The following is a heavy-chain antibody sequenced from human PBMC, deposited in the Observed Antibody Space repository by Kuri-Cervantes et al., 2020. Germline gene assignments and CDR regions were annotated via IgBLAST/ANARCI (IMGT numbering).Heavy chain of an antibody. CDR1: GFSLSSSGVN. J-gene: IGHJ4*02. CDR3: AHTKPSNWNDRGHYFDY. V-gene: IGHV2-5*01. D-gene: IGHD1-20*01. Sequence: SGPTLVKPTQTLTLTCTFSGFSLSSSGVNVGLIRQPPGKALEWLALIYWNDDKRYSPSLKSRLTITKDTSKNQVVLTMTNMDPVDTATYYCAHTKPSNWNDRGHYFDYWGQGTLVTVSS. CDR2: IYWNDDK.